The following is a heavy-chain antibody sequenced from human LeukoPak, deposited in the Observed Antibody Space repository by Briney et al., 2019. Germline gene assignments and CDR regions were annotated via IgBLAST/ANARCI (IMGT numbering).Heavy chain of an antibody. Sequence: QPGVSLRLSCVASGFSFDSYWMNWVRQAPGRGLEWVANINHDATEKYYVDSVKGRFTISRDNSKNTLYLQMNSLRSEDTAVYYCARQGGDYYGSGSYQVGDYWGQGTLVTVSS. CDR2: INHDATEK. CDR3: ARQGGDYYGSGSYQVGDY. V-gene: IGHV3-7*03. CDR1: GFSFDSYW. J-gene: IGHJ4*02. D-gene: IGHD3-10*01.